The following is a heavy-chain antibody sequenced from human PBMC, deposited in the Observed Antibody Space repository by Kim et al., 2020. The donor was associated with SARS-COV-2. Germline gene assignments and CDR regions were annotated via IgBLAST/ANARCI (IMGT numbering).Heavy chain of an antibody. CDR3: ARGTYSSGWYGGYYFDY. D-gene: IGHD6-19*01. V-gene: IGHV3-66*01. J-gene: IGHJ4*02. Sequence: VKGRLTISRDNSKNTLYLQMNSLRAEDTAVYYCARGTYSSGWYGGYYFDYWGQGTLVTVSS.